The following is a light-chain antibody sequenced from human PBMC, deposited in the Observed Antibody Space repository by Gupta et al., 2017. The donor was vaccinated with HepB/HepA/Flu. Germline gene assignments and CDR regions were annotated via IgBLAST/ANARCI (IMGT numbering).Light chain of an antibody. Sequence: TISCSGSISNIGSNTVNWYQQLPGTAPKLLIYDNNQRPSGVPDRISGSKSGTSAALAISGLQSEDEADYYCAAWDDRRNGYVFGTGTKVTIL. CDR1: ISNIGSNT. CDR2: DNN. V-gene: IGLV1-44*01. CDR3: AAWDDRRNGYV. J-gene: IGLJ1*01.